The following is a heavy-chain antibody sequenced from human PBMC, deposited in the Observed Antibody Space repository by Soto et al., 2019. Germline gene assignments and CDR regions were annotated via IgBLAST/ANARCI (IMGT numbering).Heavy chain of an antibody. J-gene: IGHJ4*02. CDR2: IMPTFGSA. CDR3: ASERSAQYFDY. V-gene: IGHV1-69*06. Sequence: QVQLLQSGPALQKPGSSVRVSCKASGGTFSSHGIAWVRQVPGQGLKWMGGIMPTFGSATYAPKFQGRVTISADKSTSTAFMELSGLRSEDTAVYYCASERSAQYFDYWGQGTLVTVSS. CDR1: GGTFSSHG. D-gene: IGHD1-26*01.